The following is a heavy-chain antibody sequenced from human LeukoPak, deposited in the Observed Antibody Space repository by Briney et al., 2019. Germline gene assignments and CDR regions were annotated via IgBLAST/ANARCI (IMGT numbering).Heavy chain of an antibody. CDR3: AKSGGYGLIDY. D-gene: IGHD6-25*01. CDR2: IYSSGST. J-gene: IGHJ4*01. V-gene: IGHV4-39*01. CDR1: GVSISSSSYY. Sequence: SETLSLTCNVSGVSISSSSYYWGWIRQPPGKGLEWIGSIYSSGSTYYNSSPKSRVTISIDTSKNQVSLKMSSVTAADTAVYYCAKSGGYGLIDYWGQGTLVTVSS.